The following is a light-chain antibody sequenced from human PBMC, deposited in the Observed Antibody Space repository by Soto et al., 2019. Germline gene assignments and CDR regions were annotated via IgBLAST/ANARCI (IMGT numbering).Light chain of an antibody. CDR1: SSDVGGYNL. CDR3: SSYAATNKV. CDR2: EVS. V-gene: IGLV2-8*01. Sequence: SALTQPPSASESPGQSVTITCTGTSSDVGGYNLVSWYQQHPGKAPKLSIYEVSKRPSGVPDRFSGSKSGNTASLTLSGLQAEDEADYYCSSYAATNKVFGGGTKLTVL. J-gene: IGLJ3*02.